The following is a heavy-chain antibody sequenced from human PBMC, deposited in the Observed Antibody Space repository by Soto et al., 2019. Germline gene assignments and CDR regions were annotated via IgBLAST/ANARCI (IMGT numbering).Heavy chain of an antibody. Sequence: QVQLVQSGAEVKKPGSSVKVSCKASGGTFGSYAISWVRQAPGQGLEWMGGIIPIPGIANYAQKFQGRVTIAADESTSTAYMELSSPRSEDTAVYYCARSQGSSTSLEIYYYYYYGMDVWGLGTTVTVSS. CDR3: ARSQGSSTSLEIYYYYYYGMDV. CDR1: GGTFGSYA. D-gene: IGHD2-2*01. CDR2: IIPIPGIA. V-gene: IGHV1-69*01. J-gene: IGHJ6*02.